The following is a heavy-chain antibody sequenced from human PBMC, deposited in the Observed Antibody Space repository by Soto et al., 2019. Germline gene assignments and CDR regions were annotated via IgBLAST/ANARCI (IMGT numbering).Heavy chain of an antibody. V-gene: IGHV1-46*01. CDR1: GCTFTSYY. Sequence: GXSEEVSFKASGCTFTSYYMHWVRQAPGQGLEWMGIINPSGGSTSYAQKFQGRVTMTRDTSTSTVYMELSSLRSEDTAVYYCARDIVPGSWFHGGYVGGYWGQGTLVTVSS. D-gene: IGHD5-12*01. CDR3: ARDIVPGSWFHGGYVGGY. CDR2: INPSGGST. J-gene: IGHJ4*02.